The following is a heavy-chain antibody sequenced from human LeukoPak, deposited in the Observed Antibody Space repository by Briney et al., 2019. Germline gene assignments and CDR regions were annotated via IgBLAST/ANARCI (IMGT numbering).Heavy chain of an antibody. CDR2: VSYSGGT. Sequence: PSETLSLTCTVSGASVSSHYWSWIRQPPGKGLEWIGYVSYSGGTNYNPSLKSRVTISLDTSKDQFSLRLNSVTAADTAVYYCARLSTYYDFWSPLDYWGQGNLVTVSS. V-gene: IGHV4-59*02. CDR1: GASVSSHY. CDR3: ARLSTYYDFWSPLDY. J-gene: IGHJ4*02. D-gene: IGHD3-3*01.